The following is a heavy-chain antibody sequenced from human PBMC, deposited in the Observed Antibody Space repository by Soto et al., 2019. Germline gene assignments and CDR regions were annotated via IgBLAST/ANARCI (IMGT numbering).Heavy chain of an antibody. V-gene: IGHV1-2*02. CDR2: INPATGAA. J-gene: IGHJ3*02. D-gene: IGHD3-3*01. Sequence: QLHLVQSGAVVKKPGASVTVSCSASGYPVTAYYMHWVRQAPGRGLEWMGGINPATGAAKYTQTFQGRVTMTRDTSTSTVFKELSGLTSEDTAVFYWARGGGVGVAGSAAFDMWGQGTVVTVSS. CDR1: GYPVTAYY. CDR3: ARGGGVGVAGSAAFDM.